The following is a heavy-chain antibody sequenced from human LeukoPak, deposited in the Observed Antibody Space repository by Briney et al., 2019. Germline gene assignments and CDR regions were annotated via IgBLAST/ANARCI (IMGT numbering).Heavy chain of an antibody. J-gene: IGHJ4*02. V-gene: IGHV1-2*02. CDR2: TNPHTGGT. CDR3: ARPYCSGGFCHDYFDY. CDR1: GYTFTGYY. Sequence: ASVKVSCKASGYTFTGYYMHWVRQAPGQGLEWMGWTNPHTGGTNYAQKFQGRVTMTRDTSISTAYMELSGLTSDDTAVYYCARPYCSGGFCHDYFDYWGQGTLVTVSS. D-gene: IGHD2-15*01.